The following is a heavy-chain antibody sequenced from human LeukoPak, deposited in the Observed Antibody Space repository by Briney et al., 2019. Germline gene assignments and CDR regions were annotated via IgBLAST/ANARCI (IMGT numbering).Heavy chain of an antibody. D-gene: IGHD2-2*01. J-gene: IGHJ3*02. CDR2: IYYSGST. V-gene: IGHV4-31*03. CDR3: ARPYQLLDGAFDI. CDR1: GGSISSGGYY. Sequence: SETLSLTCTVSGGSISSGGYYWSWARQHRGGGLGWIEYIYYSGSTYYNPSLKSRFTISVDTSNNHFTLKLRSLTAPDTAVYYWARPYQLLDGAFDIWGQGTMVTVSS.